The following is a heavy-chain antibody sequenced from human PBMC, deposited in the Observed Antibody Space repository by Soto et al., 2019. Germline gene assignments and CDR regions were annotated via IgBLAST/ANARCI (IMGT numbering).Heavy chain of an antibody. Sequence: EVQLVESGGGLVQPGGSLRLSCAASGFTFSNYWMSWVRQAPGKGLEWVANIKPDGSEKNYVDSVKGRFTSSRDNAKNSLYLQMDSLRDEDTAVYYCARVRSGHDHNYHYYYMDVWGKGTTVTVSS. D-gene: IGHD5-12*01. J-gene: IGHJ6*03. CDR3: ARVRSGHDHNYHYYYMDV. CDR2: IKPDGSEK. V-gene: IGHV3-7*01. CDR1: GFTFSNYW.